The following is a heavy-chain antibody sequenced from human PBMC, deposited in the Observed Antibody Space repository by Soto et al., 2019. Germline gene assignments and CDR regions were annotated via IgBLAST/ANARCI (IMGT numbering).Heavy chain of an antibody. CDR2: ISYDGSTK. V-gene: IGHV3-30*18. CDR3: ANDLVSRMGGAYGVDV. J-gene: IGHJ6*02. D-gene: IGHD1-26*01. Sequence: QVQLVESGGGVVQPGRSLRLSCAASGFIFSNYGMHWVRQAPGKGLEWVAVISYDGSTKYYADSEKGRLTISRDNSKNTLYFQMNSLRAEDTAVYYCANDLVSRMGGAYGVDVWGQGTTVTVSS. CDR1: GFIFSNYG.